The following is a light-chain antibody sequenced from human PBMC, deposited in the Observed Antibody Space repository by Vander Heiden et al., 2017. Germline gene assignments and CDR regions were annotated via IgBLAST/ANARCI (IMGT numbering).Light chain of an antibody. V-gene: IGKV2-28*01. CDR1: QSLLHSNGYTY. J-gene: IGKJ1*01. CDR3: MQSRQTPWT. CDR2: LGS. Sequence: DIVMTQSPLSLPVTPGEPASISCRSSQSLLHSNGYTYLDWYLQKPGQSPQLLISLGSNRASGGPDRFSGSGSGTDFTLKITRVEAEDVGVYYCMQSRQTPWTFGQGTKVEIK.